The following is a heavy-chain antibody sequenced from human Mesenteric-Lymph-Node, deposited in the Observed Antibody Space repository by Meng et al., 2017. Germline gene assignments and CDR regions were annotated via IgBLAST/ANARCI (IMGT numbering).Heavy chain of an antibody. V-gene: IGHV1-8*02. J-gene: IGHJ4*02. Sequence: ASVKVSCKASGYTFTSYDINWVRQATGQGLEWMGWMNPNSGNTGYAQKFQGRVTMTRDTSTSTVYMELSSLRSEDTAVYYCASGGGDVATIYLDYWGQGTLVTVSS. D-gene: IGHD5-24*01. CDR2: MNPNSGNT. CDR3: ASGGGDVATIYLDY. CDR1: GYTFTSYD.